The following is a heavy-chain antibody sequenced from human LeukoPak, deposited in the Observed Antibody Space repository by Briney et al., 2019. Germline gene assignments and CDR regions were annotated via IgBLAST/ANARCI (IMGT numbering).Heavy chain of an antibody. V-gene: IGHV3-48*03. J-gene: IGHJ4*02. D-gene: IGHD6-6*01. CDR3: ARDRPSYSSSPFDY. Sequence: PGGSLRLSCAASGFTFSSYEMNWVRQAPGKGLEWVSYISSSGSTIYYADSVKGRFTISRDNAKNSLYLQMNSLRAEDTAVYYCARDRPSYSSSPFDYWGRGTLVTVSS. CDR1: GFTFSSYE. CDR2: ISSSGSTI.